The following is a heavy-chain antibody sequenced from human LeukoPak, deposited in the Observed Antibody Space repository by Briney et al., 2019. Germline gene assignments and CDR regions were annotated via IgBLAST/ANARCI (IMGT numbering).Heavy chain of an antibody. D-gene: IGHD1-7*01. CDR3: AKGQGITGTTMAFDI. Sequence: GGSLRLSCAASGFTFSSYGMHWVRQAPGEGLEWVAFIRYDGSNEYYADSVKGRFTISRDNFKNTLYLQMNSLRAEDTAVYYCAKGQGITGTTMAFDIWGQGTMVTVSS. V-gene: IGHV3-30*02. CDR1: GFTFSSYG. CDR2: IRYDGSNE. J-gene: IGHJ3*02.